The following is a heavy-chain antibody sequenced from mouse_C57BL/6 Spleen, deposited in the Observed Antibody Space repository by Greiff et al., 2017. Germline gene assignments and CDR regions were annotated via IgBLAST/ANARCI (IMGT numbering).Heavy chain of an antibody. CDR3: ARAGDYDYGPGMDY. D-gene: IGHD2-4*01. Sequence: QVQLKESGAELVKPGASVKISCKASGFAFSSYWMNWVQQRPGKGLEWIGQIYPGDGDTNYNGKFKGKATLTADKSSSTAYMQLSSLTSEDSAVYFCARAGDYDYGPGMDYWGQGTSVTVSS. J-gene: IGHJ4*01. CDR2: IYPGDGDT. CDR1: GFAFSSYW. V-gene: IGHV1-80*01.